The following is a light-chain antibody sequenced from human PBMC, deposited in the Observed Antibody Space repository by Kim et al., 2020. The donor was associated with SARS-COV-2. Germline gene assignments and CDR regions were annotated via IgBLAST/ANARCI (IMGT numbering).Light chain of an antibody. Sequence: EIVMTQSPATLSVSPGERATLSCRASQSVSSNSAWYQQKPGQAPRLLIYCASTRATGIPARFSGSGSGTEFTLTISSLQSEDFAVYYCQQYNNWPPYTFGQGTKLEI. J-gene: IGKJ2*01. CDR3: QQYNNWPPYT. CDR2: CAS. CDR1: QSVSSN. V-gene: IGKV3-15*01.